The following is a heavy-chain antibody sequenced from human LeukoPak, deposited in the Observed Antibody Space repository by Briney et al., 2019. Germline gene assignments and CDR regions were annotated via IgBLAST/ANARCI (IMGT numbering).Heavy chain of an antibody. D-gene: IGHD2-2*01. CDR2: ISWNSGSI. Sequence: SLRLSCAASGFTFDDYAMHWGRQAPGKGLEWVSGISWNSGSIGYADSVKGRFTISRDNAKNSLYLQMNSLRAEDTALYYCAKETSAGYFDYWGQGTLVTVSS. V-gene: IGHV3-9*01. J-gene: IGHJ4*02. CDR3: AKETSAGYFDY. CDR1: GFTFDDYA.